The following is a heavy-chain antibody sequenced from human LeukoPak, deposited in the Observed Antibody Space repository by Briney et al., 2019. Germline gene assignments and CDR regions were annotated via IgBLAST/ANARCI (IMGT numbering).Heavy chain of an antibody. D-gene: IGHD6-6*01. CDR3: ARLAALGDWFDP. CDR2: IIPIFCTA. Sequence: XRQAXXQGLXXMVMIIPIFCTANYPQKFQGRVTITTDESTSTAYMELSSLRSEDTAVYYCARLAALGDWFDPWGQGTLVTVSS. V-gene: IGHV1-69*05. J-gene: IGHJ5*02.